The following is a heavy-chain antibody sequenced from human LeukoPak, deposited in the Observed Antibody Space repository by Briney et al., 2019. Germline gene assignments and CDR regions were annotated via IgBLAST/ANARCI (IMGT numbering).Heavy chain of an antibody. J-gene: IGHJ6*03. D-gene: IGHD4-17*01. CDR2: INHSGST. Sequence: SETLSLTCAVYGGSFSGYYWSWIRQPPGKGLEWIGEINHSGSTNYNPSLKSRVTISVDTSKNQFSLKLSSVTAADTAVYYCARGRGLRPYYYYYMDVWGKGTTVTVSS. CDR1: GGSFSGYY. CDR3: ARGRGLRPYYYYYMDV. V-gene: IGHV4-34*01.